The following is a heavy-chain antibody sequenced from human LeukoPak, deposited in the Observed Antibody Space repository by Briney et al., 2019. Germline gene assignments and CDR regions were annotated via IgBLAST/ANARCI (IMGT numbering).Heavy chain of an antibody. V-gene: IGHV1-2*02. Sequence: ASVKVSCKASGYTFTGYYMHWVRQAPGQGLEWVGWINPNSGGTNYAQKFQGRVTMTRDTSISTAYMELSRLRSDDTAVYYCARDGRGDYYYYYYYMDVWGKGTTVTISS. J-gene: IGHJ6*03. CDR3: ARDGRGDYYYYYYYMDV. CDR2: INPNSGGT. CDR1: GYTFTGYY. D-gene: IGHD2-21*02.